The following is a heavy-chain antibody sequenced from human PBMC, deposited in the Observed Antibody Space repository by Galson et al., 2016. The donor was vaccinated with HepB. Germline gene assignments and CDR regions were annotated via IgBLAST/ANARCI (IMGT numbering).Heavy chain of an antibody. CDR1: GYTFTNYY. Sequence: SVKVSCKASGYTFTNYYIHWVRQAPGQGLEWMGIINPIGGSTSYAPKFQGRVSMTRDTSARTVYMDLSSLRSDDTAIYYCARGGNYLDFWGQGALVTVSS. D-gene: IGHD1-1*01. CDR2: INPIGGST. CDR3: ARGGNYLDF. J-gene: IGHJ4*02. V-gene: IGHV1-46*01.